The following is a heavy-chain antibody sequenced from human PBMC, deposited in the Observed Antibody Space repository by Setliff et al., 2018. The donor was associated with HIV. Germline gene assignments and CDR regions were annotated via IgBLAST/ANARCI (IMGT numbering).Heavy chain of an antibody. CDR1: GGSMNIHY. CDR3: AREEDYNFWSGYDWFDP. Sequence: PSETLSLTCTVSGGSMNIHYWSWIRQPPGKGLEWIGSIYYSGSTNYNPSLKSRVTISVDTSKNQFSLKLSSVTAADTAVYYCAREEDYNFWSGYDWFDPWGQGTLVTSPQ. V-gene: IGHV4-59*11. CDR2: IYYSGST. J-gene: IGHJ5*02. D-gene: IGHD3-3*01.